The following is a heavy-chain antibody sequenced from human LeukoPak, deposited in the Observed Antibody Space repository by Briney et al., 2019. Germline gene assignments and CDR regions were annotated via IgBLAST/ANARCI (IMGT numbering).Heavy chain of an antibody. CDR2: IYYIGST. V-gene: IGHV4-59*08. CDR1: AGSISSYY. CDR3: ARHDYYDSRNGMDV. Sequence: PSETLSLTCTVSAGSISSYYWSWIRQPPVKGLEWIGYIYYIGSTNYNPSLKSRVTISVDTSKNQFSLKLSSVTAADTAVYYCARHDYYDSRNGMDVWGQGTTVTVSS. J-gene: IGHJ6*02. D-gene: IGHD3-22*01.